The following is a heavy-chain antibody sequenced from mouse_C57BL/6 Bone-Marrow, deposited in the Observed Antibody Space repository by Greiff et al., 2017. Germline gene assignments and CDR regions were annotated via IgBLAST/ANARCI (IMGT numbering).Heavy chain of an antibody. CDR1: GFTFSSYT. V-gene: IGHV5-9*01. CDR3: ARHGGYGSSYGPFAY. J-gene: IGHJ3*01. D-gene: IGHD1-1*01. CDR2: ISGGGGNT. Sequence: EVKLMESGGGLVKPGGSLKLSCAASGFTFSSYTMSWVRQTPEKRLEWVATISGGGGNTYYPDSVKGRFTISRDNAKNTLYLQMSSLRSEDTALYYCARHGGYGSSYGPFAYWGQGTLVTVSA.